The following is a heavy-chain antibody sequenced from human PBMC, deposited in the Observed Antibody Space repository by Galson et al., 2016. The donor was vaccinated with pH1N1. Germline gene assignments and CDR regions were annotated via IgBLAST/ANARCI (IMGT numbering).Heavy chain of an antibody. CDR1: GFSFNDYA. V-gene: IGHV3-9*01. D-gene: IGHD3-10*01. Sequence: SLRLSCAGSGFSFNDYATHWVRQPPGKGLEWITGTSWSTGMKGYADSVKGRFTISRDNARNSLYLEVNSLRPEDTAFYYCAKDLGSFGSGSLAHWGQGILVTVSS. CDR3: AKDLGSFGSGSLAH. CDR2: TSWSTGMK. J-gene: IGHJ5*02.